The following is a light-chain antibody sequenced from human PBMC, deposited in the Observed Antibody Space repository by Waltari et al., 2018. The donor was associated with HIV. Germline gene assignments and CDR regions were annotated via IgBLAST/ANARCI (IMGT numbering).Light chain of an antibody. Sequence: QSVLTQPPSVSGAPGQRVPISCTGISSNIGAGYDVHWYQQLPGTAPKLLIYGNSNRPSGVPDRFSGSKSGTSASLAITGLQAEDEADYYCQSYDSTGVFGGGTKLTVL. J-gene: IGLJ3*02. CDR2: GNS. CDR3: QSYDSTGV. CDR1: SSNIGAGYD. V-gene: IGLV1-40*01.